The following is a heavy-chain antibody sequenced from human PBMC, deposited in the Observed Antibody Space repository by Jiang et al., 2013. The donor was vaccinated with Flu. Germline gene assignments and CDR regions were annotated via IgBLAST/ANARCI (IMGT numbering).Heavy chain of an antibody. J-gene: IGHJ4*01. CDR2: VHPTLGIP. V-gene: IGHV1-46*03. D-gene: IGHD6-13*01. Sequence: SGAEVKKPGASVKVSCTASGYTFASYYIHWVRQAPGQGLEWMGIVHPTLGIPTYAQQFQGRVTMTPDTSTSTVYMELSSLTSDDSAVYFCTREGPPIAASGPAQYF. CDR1: GYTFASYY. CDR3: TREGPPIAASGPAQYF.